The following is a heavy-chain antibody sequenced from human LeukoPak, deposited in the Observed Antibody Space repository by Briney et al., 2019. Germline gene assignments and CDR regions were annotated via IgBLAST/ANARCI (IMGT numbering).Heavy chain of an antibody. J-gene: IGHJ1*01. CDR3: ARGDFQVQ. V-gene: IGHV3-30*02. CDR1: GFTFSTYF. CDR2: VGYDGEME. Sequence: GGSLRLSCAASGFTFSTYFMHWVRQAPGKGLEWVAYVGYDGEMEKYADAVKGRFTISRDNAKNTLYLQMNRLRVGDTAVYFCARGDFQVQRGRGTLVPVPS.